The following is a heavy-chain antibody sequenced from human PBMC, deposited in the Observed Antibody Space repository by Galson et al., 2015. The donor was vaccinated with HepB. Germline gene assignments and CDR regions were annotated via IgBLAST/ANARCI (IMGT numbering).Heavy chain of an antibody. J-gene: IGHJ4*02. Sequence: SVKVSCKASGYTFTRYYMHWVRQAPGQGLEWMGIINPSGGSTTYAHKFQGRVTMTRDTSTSTVYMELSSLRSEDTAVYYCARVFCGGGDCDLHYWGQGTLVHVSS. D-gene: IGHD2-21*02. CDR2: INPSGGST. CDR1: GYTFTRYY. CDR3: ARVFCGGGDCDLHY. V-gene: IGHV1-46*01.